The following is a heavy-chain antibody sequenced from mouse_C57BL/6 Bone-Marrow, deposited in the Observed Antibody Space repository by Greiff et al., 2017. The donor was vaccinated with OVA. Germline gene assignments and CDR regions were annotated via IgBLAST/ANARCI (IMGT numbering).Heavy chain of an antibody. CDR3: TRGGWDVSYAMDY. CDR2: IRNKANNHAT. D-gene: IGHD4-1*01. J-gene: IGHJ4*01. Sequence: EVHLVESGGGLVQPGGSMKLSCAASGFTFSDAWMDWVRQSPEKGLEWVAEIRNKANNHATYYAESVKGRFTISRDDSKSSVYLQMNSLRAEDTGIYYCTRGGWDVSYAMDYWGQGTSVTVSS. V-gene: IGHV6-6*01. CDR1: GFTFSDAW.